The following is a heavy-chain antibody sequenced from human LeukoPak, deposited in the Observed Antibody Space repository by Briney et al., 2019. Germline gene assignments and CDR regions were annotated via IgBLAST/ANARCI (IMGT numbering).Heavy chain of an antibody. J-gene: IGHJ6*02. CDR1: GYSFTSYW. CDR3: ARRVVGATYYYYYGMDV. CDR2: IYPGDSDT. Sequence: LGESLKISCKGSGYSFTSYWIGWVRQMPGKGLEWMGIIYPGDSDTRYSPSFQGQVTISADKSISTAYLQWSSLKASDTAMYYCARRVVGATYYYYYGMDVWGQGTTVTVSS. D-gene: IGHD1-26*01. V-gene: IGHV5-51*01.